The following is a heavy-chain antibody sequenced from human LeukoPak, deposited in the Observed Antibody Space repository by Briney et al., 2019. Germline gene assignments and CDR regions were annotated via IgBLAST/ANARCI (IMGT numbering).Heavy chain of an antibody. CDR3: ARRAGGYSHPYDY. V-gene: IGHV3-53*01. CDR1: GFTVSSNY. Sequence: GGSLRLSCAASGFTVSSNYMSWVRQAPGKGLEWVSLIYSGGTTYYADSVKGRFTISRDNSKNTLYLQMNSLRAEDTTVYYCARRAGGYSHPYDYWGQGILVTVSS. J-gene: IGHJ4*02. D-gene: IGHD4-23*01. CDR2: IYSGGTT.